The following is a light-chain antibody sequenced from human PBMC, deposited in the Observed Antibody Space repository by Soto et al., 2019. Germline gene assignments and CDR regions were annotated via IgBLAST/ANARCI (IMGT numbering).Light chain of an antibody. CDR3: SSYTSSSTVV. V-gene: IGLV2-14*01. CDR1: SSDVGGYNY. J-gene: IGLJ2*01. Sequence: QSALTQPASVSGSPGQSITISCTGTSSDVGGYNYVSWYQQHPGKAPKLMIYDVSNRPSGVSKRFSGSKSGNTSSLTISGHQAEDEADYYSSSYTSSSTVVFGGGTKVTVL. CDR2: DVS.